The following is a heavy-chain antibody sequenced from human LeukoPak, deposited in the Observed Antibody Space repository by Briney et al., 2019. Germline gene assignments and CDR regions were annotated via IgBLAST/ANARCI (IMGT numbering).Heavy chain of an antibody. CDR3: ARGHSKPLTLTTYHLDP. J-gene: IGHJ5*02. CDR1: GGTFSSYA. V-gene: IGHV1-69*05. CDR2: IIPIFGTA. Sequence: ASVKVSCKASGGTFSSYAISWVRQAPGQGLEWMGGIIPIFGTANYAQKFQGRVTITTDESTSTAYMELSSLRSEDTAVYYCARGHSKPLTLTTYHLDPWGQGTLVTVSS. D-gene: IGHD4/OR15-4a*01.